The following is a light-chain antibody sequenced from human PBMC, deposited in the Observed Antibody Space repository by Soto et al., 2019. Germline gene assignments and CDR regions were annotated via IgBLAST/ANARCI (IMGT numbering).Light chain of an antibody. Sequence: QSALTQPASVSGSPGQAITISCTGTSSDVGGYNYVSWCQQYPGKAPKLMIYEVSNRPSGVSNRFSGSKSGNTASLTISGLQAEDEADYVCSSYTTTNTYVFGTGTKVTVL. J-gene: IGLJ1*01. CDR3: SSYTTTNTYV. V-gene: IGLV2-14*01. CDR1: SSDVGGYNY. CDR2: EVS.